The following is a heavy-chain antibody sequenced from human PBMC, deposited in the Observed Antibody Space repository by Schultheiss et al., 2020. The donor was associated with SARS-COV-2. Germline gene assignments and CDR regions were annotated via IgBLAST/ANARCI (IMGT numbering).Heavy chain of an antibody. V-gene: IGHV3-23*01. CDR2: ISGSGGST. CDR3: ARGVRRTIFDY. D-gene: IGHD2-2*01. J-gene: IGHJ4*02. CDR1: GFTFSSYA. Sequence: GGSLRLSCAASGFTFSSYAMSWVRQAPGKGLEWVSAISGSGGSTGYADSVKGRFTISRDNAKNSLYLQMNSLRAADTAVYYCARGVRRTIFDYWGQGTLVTVSS.